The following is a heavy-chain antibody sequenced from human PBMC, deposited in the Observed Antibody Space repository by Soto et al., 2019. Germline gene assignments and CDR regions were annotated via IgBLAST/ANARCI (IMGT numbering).Heavy chain of an antibody. V-gene: IGHV4-31*03. Sequence: SETLSLTCTVSGGSISSGGYYWSWIRQHPGKGLEWIGYIYYSGSTYYNPSLKSRVTISVDTSKNQFSLKLSSATAADTAVYYCARGGYCSSTSCYTGWFDPWGQGTLVTVSS. J-gene: IGHJ5*02. D-gene: IGHD2-2*02. CDR3: ARGGYCSSTSCYTGWFDP. CDR1: GGSISSGGYY. CDR2: IYYSGST.